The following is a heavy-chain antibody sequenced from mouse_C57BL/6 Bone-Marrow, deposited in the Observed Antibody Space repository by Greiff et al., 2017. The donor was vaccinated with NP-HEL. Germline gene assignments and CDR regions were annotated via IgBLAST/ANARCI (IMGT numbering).Heavy chain of an antibody. CDR2: IWSGGST. V-gene: IGHV2-2*01. CDR3: ARWDYDVGYYAMDY. Sequence: VQLVESGPGLVQPSQSLSITCTVSGFSLTSYGVHWVRQSPGKGLEWLGVIWSGGSTDYNAAFISRLSISKDNSKSQVFFKMNSLQADDTAIYYCARWDYDVGYYAMDYWGQGTSVTVSS. D-gene: IGHD2-4*01. J-gene: IGHJ4*01. CDR1: GFSLTSYG.